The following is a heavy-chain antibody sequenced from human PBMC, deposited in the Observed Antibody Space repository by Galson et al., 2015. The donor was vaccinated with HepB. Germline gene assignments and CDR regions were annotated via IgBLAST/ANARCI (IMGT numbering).Heavy chain of an antibody. V-gene: IGHV1-69*13. Sequence: SVKVSCKASGGTFRRSVITWVRQAPGQGLEWMGEIIPMFGSPNYAQNFQDRGTITADEATNTAYMELSSLTSEDTAVYFCARGERVTGTANWFDPWGQGTLVTVSS. CDR2: IIPMFGSP. D-gene: IGHD1-20*01. CDR3: ARGERVTGTANWFDP. CDR1: GGTFRRSV. J-gene: IGHJ5*02.